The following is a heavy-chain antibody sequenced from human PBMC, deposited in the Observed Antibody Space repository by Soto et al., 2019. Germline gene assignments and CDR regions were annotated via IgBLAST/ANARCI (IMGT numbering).Heavy chain of an antibody. CDR1: GFTFSNYG. V-gene: IGHV3-33*01. CDR3: ARDEGVGAIHGAALDT. D-gene: IGHD1-26*01. CDR2: IWYDGVKT. Sequence: QVQLVESGGGVVHPGKSLRLSCAASGFTFSNYGMHWVRQPPGKGLEWVAIIWYDGVKTYFADSVKGRFTISRDNSKKTLYLQMNSLRGEETAVYYCARDEGVGAIHGAALDTWGQGTMVTVSS. J-gene: IGHJ3*02.